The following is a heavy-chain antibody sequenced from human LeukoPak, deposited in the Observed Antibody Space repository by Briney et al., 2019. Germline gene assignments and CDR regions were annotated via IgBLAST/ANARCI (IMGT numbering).Heavy chain of an antibody. CDR2: IYYSGST. D-gene: IGHD6-13*01. V-gene: IGHV4-59*01. Sequence: SETLSLTCTVSGGSISSYYWSWIRQPPEKGLEWIGYIYYSGSTNYNPSLKSRVTISVDTSKNQFSLKLSSVTAADTAVYYCARGYSAAGRFNYWGQGTLVTVSS. CDR3: ARGYSAAGRFNY. J-gene: IGHJ4*02. CDR1: GGSISSYY.